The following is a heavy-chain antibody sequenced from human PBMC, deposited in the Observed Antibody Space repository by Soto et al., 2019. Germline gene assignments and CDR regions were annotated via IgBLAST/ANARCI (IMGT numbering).Heavy chain of an antibody. D-gene: IGHD1-26*01. V-gene: IGHV4-59*08. J-gene: IGHJ4*02. Sequence: QVQLQESGPGLVKPSETLSLTCTVSGGSISSYYWSWIRQPPGKGLEWIGYIYYSGSTNYNPSLTSRVTISVDTSKNQFSLKLSSVTAADTAVYYCARQSGATTYFDYWGQGTLVTVSS. CDR1: GGSISSYY. CDR2: IYYSGST. CDR3: ARQSGATTYFDY.